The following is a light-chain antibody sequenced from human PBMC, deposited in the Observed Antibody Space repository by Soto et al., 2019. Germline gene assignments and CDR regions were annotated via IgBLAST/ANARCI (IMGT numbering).Light chain of an antibody. J-gene: IGKJ2*01. CDR3: QHYGRTPPYT. V-gene: IGKV3-20*01. Sequence: EIVLTQSPGTLSLSPGEGATLSCRASQSVSSTFLAWYQQKPGQAPRLLIYGAFSRATGIPDRFSGSGSGTEFTLTISRLEPEDFAVYYCQHYGRTPPYTFGQGTKLEIK. CDR2: GAF. CDR1: QSVSSTF.